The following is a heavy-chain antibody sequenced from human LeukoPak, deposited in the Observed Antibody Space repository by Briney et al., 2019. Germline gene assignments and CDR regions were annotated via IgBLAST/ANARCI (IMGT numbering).Heavy chain of an antibody. CDR3: AKSYNGYESKPDY. Sequence: GGSLRLSCAASGFTYSSYAMSWVRQAPGKGLGWVSSISNSGGRTFYTDSVKGRFTISRDNSKITLYLQMNSLRAEDTAVYYCAKSYNGYESKPDYWGQGTLVTVSS. V-gene: IGHV3-23*01. J-gene: IGHJ4*02. CDR2: ISNSGGRT. D-gene: IGHD5-12*01. CDR1: GFTYSSYA.